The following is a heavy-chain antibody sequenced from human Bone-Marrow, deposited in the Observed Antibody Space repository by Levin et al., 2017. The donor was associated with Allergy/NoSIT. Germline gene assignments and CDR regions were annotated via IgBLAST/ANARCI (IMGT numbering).Heavy chain of an antibody. CDR1: GFTFSSYE. D-gene: IGHD6-13*01. Sequence: GGSLRLSCAASGFTFSSYEMNWVRQAPGKGLEWISYISSSGSTKYYADSVKGRFTISSKNSLDLQMNSRRAEDTAIYYCAREGSWSSTWLGNYYFDCWGQGTLVTVSS. V-gene: IGHV3-48*03. CDR3: AREGSWSSTWLGNYYFDC. J-gene: IGHJ4*02. CDR2: ISSSGSTK.